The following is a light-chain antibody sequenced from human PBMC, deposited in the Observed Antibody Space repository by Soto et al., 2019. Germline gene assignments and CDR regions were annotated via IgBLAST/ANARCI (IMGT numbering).Light chain of an antibody. CDR1: SSDIGGHNY. Sequence: QSVLTQPASVSGSPGQSITISCSGSSSDIGGHNYVSWYQQHPGKAPKLILYEVSYRPSGVSNRFSGSKSGNTASLTISGRHAEDEADYYCSSFASRGTTYVFGAGTKVTVL. CDR2: EVS. J-gene: IGLJ1*01. V-gene: IGLV2-14*01. CDR3: SSFASRGTTYV.